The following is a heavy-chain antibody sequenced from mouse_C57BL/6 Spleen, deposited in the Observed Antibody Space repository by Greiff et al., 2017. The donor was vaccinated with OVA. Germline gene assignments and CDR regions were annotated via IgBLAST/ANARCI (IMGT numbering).Heavy chain of an antibody. V-gene: IGHV1-69*01. D-gene: IGHD2-2*01. J-gene: IGHJ3*01. CDR3: ARSTMVTPFAY. CDR2: IDPSDSYT. Sequence: VQLQQSGAELVMPGASVKLSCKASGYTFTSYWMHWVKQRPGQGLEWIGEIDPSDSYTNYNQKFKGKSTLTVDKSSSTAYMQLSSLTSEDSAVYYCARSTMVTPFAYWGQGTLVTVSA. CDR1: GYTFTSYW.